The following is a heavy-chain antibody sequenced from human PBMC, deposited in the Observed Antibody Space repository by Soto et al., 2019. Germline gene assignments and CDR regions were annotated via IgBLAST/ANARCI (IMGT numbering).Heavy chain of an antibody. CDR1: GFTFSSYS. CDR2: ISSSSNYI. J-gene: IGHJ6*04. Sequence: PGVSLRLSCAASGFTFSSYSMNWVRQAPGKGLEWVSSISSSSNYIYYADSVKGRFTISRDNAKNSLYLQMNSLRAEDTALYYCARDQDEFWSGYYTFHYYYGMDVWGKGTTVTVSS. CDR3: ARDQDEFWSGYYTFHYYYGMDV. V-gene: IGHV3-21*01. D-gene: IGHD3-3*01.